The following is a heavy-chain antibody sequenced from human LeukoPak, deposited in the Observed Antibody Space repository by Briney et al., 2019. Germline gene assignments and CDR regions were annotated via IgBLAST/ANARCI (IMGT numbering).Heavy chain of an antibody. CDR2: IYHSGST. CDR3: ARALSFRGGSIVATDDYYYYYYMDV. D-gene: IGHD5-12*01. Sequence: SETLSLTCAVSGGSISSNNWYNWVRQPPGKGLEWIGEIYHSGSTNYNPSLKSRVTISVDKSKNQFSLKLTSVTAADTAVYYCARALSFRGGSIVATDDYYYYYYMDVWGKGTTVTVSS. J-gene: IGHJ6*03. V-gene: IGHV4-4*02. CDR1: GGSISSNNW.